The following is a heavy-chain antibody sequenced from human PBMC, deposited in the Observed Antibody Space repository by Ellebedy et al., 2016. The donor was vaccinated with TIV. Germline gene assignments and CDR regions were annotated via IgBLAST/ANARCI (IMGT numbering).Heavy chain of an antibody. D-gene: IGHD3-16*01. CDR2: ISAYDLDT. Sequence: AASVKVSCKASGYIFSGYGINWVRQAPGQGLEWMGWISAYDLDTRFAQNVQGRVTLTIDRSTRTAYMELRNLRPDDTAVYYCARAMTTFGGAYSFDPWGQGTLVTVSS. V-gene: IGHV1-18*01. CDR1: GYIFSGYG. J-gene: IGHJ5*02. CDR3: ARAMTTFGGAYSFDP.